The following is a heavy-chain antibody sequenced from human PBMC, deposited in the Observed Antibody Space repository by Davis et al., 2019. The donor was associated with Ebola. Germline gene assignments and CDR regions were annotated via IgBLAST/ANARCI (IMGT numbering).Heavy chain of an antibody. J-gene: IGHJ4*02. V-gene: IGHV3-30*02. CDR1: GFTFSSYW. Sequence: GESLKISCAASGFTFSSYWMSWVRQAPGKGLEWVAFIRYDGSNKYYADSVKGRFTISRDNSKNTLYLQMNSLRAEDTAVYYCAKPGLLAITIFLPEWGQGTLVTVSS. D-gene: IGHD3-3*01. CDR3: AKPGLLAITIFLPE. CDR2: IRYDGSNK.